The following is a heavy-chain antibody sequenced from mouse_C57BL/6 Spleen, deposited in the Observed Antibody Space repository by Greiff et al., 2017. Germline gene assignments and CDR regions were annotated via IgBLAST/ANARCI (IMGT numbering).Heavy chain of an antibody. Sequence: QVQLKESGPELVKPGASVKISCKASGYAFSSSWMNWVKQRPGKGLEWIGRIYPGDGDTNYNGKFKGKATLTADKSSSTAYMQLSSLTSEDSAVYFCYDYAMDYWGQGTSVTVSS. CDR3: YDYAMDY. CDR2: IYPGDGDT. J-gene: IGHJ4*01. D-gene: IGHD2-3*01. V-gene: IGHV1-82*01. CDR1: GYAFSSSW.